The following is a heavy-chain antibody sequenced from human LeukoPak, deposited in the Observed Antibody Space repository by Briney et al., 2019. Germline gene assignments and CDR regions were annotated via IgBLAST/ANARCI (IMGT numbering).Heavy chain of an antibody. CDR2: IWYDGSKK. Sequence: PGGSLRLSCAASGFTFSNYGMHWVRQAPGKGLEWVAVIWYDGSKKYYPDSVKGRFTISRDSSKNTLYLQMNSLRAEDTAVYYCAKGAHIYGDYGAFDIWGQGTMATVSS. V-gene: IGHV3-33*06. J-gene: IGHJ3*02. CDR1: GFTFSNYG. CDR3: AKGAHIYGDYGAFDI. D-gene: IGHD4-17*01.